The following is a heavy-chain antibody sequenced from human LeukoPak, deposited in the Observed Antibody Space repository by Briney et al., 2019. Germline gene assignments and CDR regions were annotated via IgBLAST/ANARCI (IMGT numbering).Heavy chain of an antibody. CDR3: ARASVQPERRDAFDI. CDR1: GGSISSSSYY. CDR2: IYYSGST. V-gene: IGHV4-39*01. J-gene: IGHJ3*02. Sequence: SETLSLTCTVSGGSISSSSYYWGWIRQPPGKGLEWIGSIYYSGSTYYNPSLKSRVTISVDTSKNQFSLKLSSVTAADTAVYYCARASVQPERRDAFDIWGQGTMVTVSS. D-gene: IGHD1-1*01.